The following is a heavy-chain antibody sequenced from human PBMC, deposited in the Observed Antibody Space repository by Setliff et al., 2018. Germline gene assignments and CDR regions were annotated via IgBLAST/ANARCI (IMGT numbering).Heavy chain of an antibody. CDR2: INHSGST. CDR1: GESFSGHY. CDR3: ARGTTNLNYYYYMDV. V-gene: IGHV4-34*01. J-gene: IGHJ6*03. Sequence: ASETLSLTCAVYGESFSGHYWSWIRQPPGKGLEWIGEINHSGSTNYNPSLKSRVTISVDTSKNQFSLKLSSVAAADTAVYYCARGTTNLNYYYYMDVWGKGTTVTVSS. D-gene: IGHD4-4*01.